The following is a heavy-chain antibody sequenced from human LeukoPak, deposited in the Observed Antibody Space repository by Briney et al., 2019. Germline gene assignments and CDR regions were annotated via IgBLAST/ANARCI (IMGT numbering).Heavy chain of an antibody. J-gene: IGHJ4*02. V-gene: IGHV4-31*03. D-gene: IGHD3-10*01. Sequence: SETLSLTCTVSGGSISSGTYYWNWIRQHPEKGLEWIGYISYSGSTYYNPSLRSRVTISIHTSENQFSLRLTSVSAADTAVYYCGRGPPSPGRIIYYFDYWGQGALVTVSS. CDR2: ISYSGST. CDR3: GRGPPSPGRIIYYFDY. CDR1: GGSISSGTYY.